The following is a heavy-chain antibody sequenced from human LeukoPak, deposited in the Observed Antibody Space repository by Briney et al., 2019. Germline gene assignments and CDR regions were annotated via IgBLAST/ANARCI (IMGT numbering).Heavy chain of an antibody. CDR2: IYPTGST. J-gene: IGHJ6*03. V-gene: IGHV4-38-2*02. D-gene: IGHD2-15*01. CDR1: GYSISSGYY. Sequence: PSETLSLTCTVSGYSISSGYYWGWIRQPPGEGLEWIGNIYPTGSTYYNPSLKSRVTISVDTSKNQFSLKVSSVTAADTAVYYCARGGWNYYYYMDVWGKGTTVTISS. CDR3: ARGGWNYYYYMDV.